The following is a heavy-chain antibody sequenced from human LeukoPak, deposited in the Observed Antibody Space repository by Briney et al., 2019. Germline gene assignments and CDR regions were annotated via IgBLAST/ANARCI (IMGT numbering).Heavy chain of an antibody. Sequence: GSLRLFCAASGNTFSSDAMSWVRQPPGKGLEWIGSIYYSGRTFYNPSLNSRVTISIDTSKNQFSLNLSSVTAADTAVYYCSKERPGTTIDFWGQGTLVTVSS. D-gene: IGHD1-1*01. J-gene: IGHJ4*02. CDR3: SKERPGTTIDF. CDR2: IYYSGRT. CDR1: GNTFSSDAM. V-gene: IGHV4-38-2*02.